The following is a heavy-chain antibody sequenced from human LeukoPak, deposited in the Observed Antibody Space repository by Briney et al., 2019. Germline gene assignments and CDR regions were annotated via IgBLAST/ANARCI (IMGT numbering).Heavy chain of an antibody. D-gene: IGHD5-24*01. V-gene: IGHV5-51*01. Sequence: GESLKISCKGSGYSFTSYWIGWVRQMPGKGLEWMGIIFPGDSDSRYSPSFQGQVTISVDKSISTVYLQWNSLKASDTAIYYCARFRDDFPDYWGQGTLIIVSS. CDR3: ARFRDDFPDY. CDR1: GYSFTSYW. CDR2: IFPGDSDS. J-gene: IGHJ4*02.